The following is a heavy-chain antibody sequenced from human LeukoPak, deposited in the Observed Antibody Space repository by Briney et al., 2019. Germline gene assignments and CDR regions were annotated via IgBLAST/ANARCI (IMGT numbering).Heavy chain of an antibody. Sequence: GGSLRLSCAASGFTFSSYAMSWVRQAPGKGLEWVSAISGSGGSTYYADSVKGRFTISRDNSKNTLYLQMNSLRAEDTAVYYCAKRGTYYYGSGPPVDYMDVWGKGTTVTVSS. V-gene: IGHV3-23*01. D-gene: IGHD3-10*01. CDR1: GFTFSSYA. CDR2: ISGSGGST. CDR3: AKRGTYYYGSGPPVDYMDV. J-gene: IGHJ6*03.